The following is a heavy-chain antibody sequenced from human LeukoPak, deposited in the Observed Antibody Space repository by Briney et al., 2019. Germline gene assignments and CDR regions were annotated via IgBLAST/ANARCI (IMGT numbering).Heavy chain of an antibody. CDR3: ATSGGGY. D-gene: IGHD3-16*01. CDR1: GYTLTDFS. J-gene: IGHJ4*02. V-gene: IGHV1-24*01. CDR2: FDPENGER. Sequence: ASVKVSCKVSGYTLTDFSMHWVRQAPGKGLEWMGVFDPENGERLYAPRFQGRVSMTEDSSTNTAYMALSSLRSEDTAVYYCATSGGGYWGQGTLVTVSS.